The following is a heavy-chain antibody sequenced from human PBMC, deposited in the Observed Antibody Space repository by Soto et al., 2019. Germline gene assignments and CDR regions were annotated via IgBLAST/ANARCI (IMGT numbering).Heavy chain of an antibody. CDR1: GGSMSDYY. Sequence: PSETLSLTCTVSGGSMSDYYWSWVRQPPGRALEWIGYIYYSGSPNYNPSLRSRVTISVDTSKNQVSLTLKSVTAVDTAVYFCARLGPRIRAADMAVWGKGTAVTVSS. J-gene: IGHJ6*03. V-gene: IGHV4-59*01. CDR3: ARLGPRIRAADMAV. CDR2: IYYSGSP. D-gene: IGHD6-25*01.